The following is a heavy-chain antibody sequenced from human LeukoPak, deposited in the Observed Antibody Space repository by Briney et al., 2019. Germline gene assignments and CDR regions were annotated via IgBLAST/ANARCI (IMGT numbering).Heavy chain of an antibody. V-gene: IGHV1-18*01. CDR3: ARDYYDSSGYYYVFAY. Sequence: VASVKVSCKASDYTFTNYGISWVRQAPGQGLEWMGWISAYNGNTNQAQKLQGRVTMTTDTSTRTAYMELRSLRSDDTAVYYCARDYYDSSGYYYVFAYWGQGTLVTVSS. CDR1: DYTFTNYG. CDR2: ISAYNGNT. D-gene: IGHD3-22*01. J-gene: IGHJ4*02.